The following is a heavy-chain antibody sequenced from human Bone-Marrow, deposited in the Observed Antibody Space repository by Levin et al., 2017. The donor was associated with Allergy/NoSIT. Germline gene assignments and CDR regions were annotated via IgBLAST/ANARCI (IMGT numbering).Heavy chain of an antibody. V-gene: IGHV3-7*03. CDR3: AREVAPNTLDY. CDR2: ISEDFKT. J-gene: IGHJ4*02. D-gene: IGHD2/OR15-2a*01. Sequence: PGGSLRLSCAASGFTFSGHWMSWVRQAPVKGLEWVASISEDFKTFYDADSVRGRFTISRDNAQNSVYLQMNSLRAEDTAVYYCAREVAPNTLDYWGQGTLVTVSS. CDR1: GFTFSGHW.